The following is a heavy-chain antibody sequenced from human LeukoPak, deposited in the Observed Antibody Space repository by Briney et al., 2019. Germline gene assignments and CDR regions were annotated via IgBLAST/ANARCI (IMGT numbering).Heavy chain of an antibody. Sequence: PSQTLSLTCTVSGGSIGSSSYYWGWIRQPPGKGLEWIGSIFYSGNTYYNPSLKSRVSISVDTSRNQFSLKLSSVTAADTAMYYCARQLGYCSGGSCYYFDYWGQGTLVIVSS. J-gene: IGHJ4*02. V-gene: IGHV4-39*07. D-gene: IGHD2-15*01. CDR1: GGSIGSSSYY. CDR3: ARQLGYCSGGSCYYFDY. CDR2: IFYSGNT.